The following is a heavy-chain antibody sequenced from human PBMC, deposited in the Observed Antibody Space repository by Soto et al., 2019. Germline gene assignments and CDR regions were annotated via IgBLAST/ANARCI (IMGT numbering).Heavy chain of an antibody. V-gene: IGHV3-23*01. CDR3: VEPPVITASYYYYDMDV. CDR2: ISGSGIST. CDR1: GFTFSTYP. D-gene: IGHD4-4*01. Sequence: EAQLLESGGGLVQPGGSLRLSCAASGFTFSTYPMSWVRQAPGKGLEWVSGISGSGISTYYTDSVKGRFTISRDNSKNTVFLQMNSLRDEDTAVYYCVEPPVITASYYYYDMDVWRQGTTVTVSS. J-gene: IGHJ6*02.